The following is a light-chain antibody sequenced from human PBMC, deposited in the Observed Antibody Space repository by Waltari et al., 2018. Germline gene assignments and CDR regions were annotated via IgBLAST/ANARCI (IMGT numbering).Light chain of an antibody. V-gene: IGLV2-14*03. CDR3: SSYSTSSSLIL. J-gene: IGLJ2*01. Sequence: QSALSQPAPVSGPPGQSITTSAPGASSYVGGYDYFPWYQQHPGKAPKLIIRDVNNRPSGVSNRFSGSKSGNTASLIISGLQAEDEADYYCSSYSTSSSLILFGEGTKVTVL. CDR1: SSYVGGYDY. CDR2: DVN.